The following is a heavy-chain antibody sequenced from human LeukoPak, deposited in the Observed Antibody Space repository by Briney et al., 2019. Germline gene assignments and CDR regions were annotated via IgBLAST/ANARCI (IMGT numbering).Heavy chain of an antibody. CDR3: ARGPTVWRRVGAFNS. CDR2: IYTSGST. J-gene: IGHJ3*02. CDR1: GGSISSGSYY. V-gene: IGHV4-61*02. Sequence: SETLSLTCTVSGGSISSGSYYWIWIRQPAGKGLEWIGRIYTSGSTNYNPSLKSRVTISVDTSKNQFSLKLSSVTAADTAVYYCARGPTVWRRVGAFNSWGQGTMVTVSS. D-gene: IGHD4-17*01.